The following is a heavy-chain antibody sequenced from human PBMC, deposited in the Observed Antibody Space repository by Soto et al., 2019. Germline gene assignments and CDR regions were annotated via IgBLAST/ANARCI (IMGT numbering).Heavy chain of an antibody. D-gene: IGHD6-13*01. CDR2: ISGSGGST. J-gene: IGHJ4*02. V-gene: IGHV3-23*01. CDR1: GFTFSSYW. CDR3: AKDRSSSWYSEYYFDY. Sequence: GGSLRLSCAASGFTFSSYWMHWVRQVPGKGLVWVSAISGSGGSTYYADSVKGRFTISRDNSKNTLYLQMNSLRAEDTAVYYCAKDRSSSWYSEYYFDYWGQGT.